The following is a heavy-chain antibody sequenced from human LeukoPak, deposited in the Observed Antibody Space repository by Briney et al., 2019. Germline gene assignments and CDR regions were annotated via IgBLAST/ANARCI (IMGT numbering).Heavy chain of an antibody. CDR3: ASDPRDGGQNV. D-gene: IGHD5-24*01. Sequence: GGSLRLSCAASGFTFSDYYMSWVRQAPGKGLEWVTLISYSGDNTYYADSVKGRFTFSRDKAKNTLYLQMNSLRPEDSAVYYCASDPRDGGQNVWGKGTMVTVSS. J-gene: IGHJ6*04. V-gene: IGHV3-30*03. CDR1: GFTFSDYY. CDR2: ISYSGDNT.